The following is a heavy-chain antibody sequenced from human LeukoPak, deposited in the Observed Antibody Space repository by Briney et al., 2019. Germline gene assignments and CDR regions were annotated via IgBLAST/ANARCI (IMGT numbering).Heavy chain of an antibody. Sequence: KPSETLSLTCAVYGGSLSGYYWIWIRQPPGKGLEWIGEINHSGSTNYNPSLKSRVTISVDTSKNQFSLKLSSVTAADTAVYYCARGPGPARGRFDYWGQGTLVTVSS. J-gene: IGHJ4*02. CDR1: GGSLSGYY. D-gene: IGHD3-10*01. CDR2: INHSGST. CDR3: ARGPGPARGRFDY. V-gene: IGHV4-34*01.